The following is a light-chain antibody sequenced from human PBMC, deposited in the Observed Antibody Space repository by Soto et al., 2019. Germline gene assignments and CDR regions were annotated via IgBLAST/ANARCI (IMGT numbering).Light chain of an antibody. CDR1: SSNVGSNY. CDR2: RNN. V-gene: IGLV1-47*01. Sequence: QSVLTQPPSASGTPGQRVTISCSGSSSNVGSNYVYWYQQLPGTAPKLLIYRNNQRPPGAPDRFSGSKSGTSASLAISGLRSEDEADYYCAAWDDSLSGRVFGGGTKLTVL. CDR3: AAWDDSLSGRV. J-gene: IGLJ3*02.